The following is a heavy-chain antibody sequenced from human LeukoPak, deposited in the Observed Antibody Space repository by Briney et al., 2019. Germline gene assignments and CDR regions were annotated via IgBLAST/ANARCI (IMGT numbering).Heavy chain of an antibody. Sequence: ASVKVSCKASGYTFTSYYMHWVRQAPGQGLEWMGIINPGGGSTSYAQKFQGRVTMTRDTSTSTVYMGLSSLRSEDTAVYYCATPQGHSGSYWYYFDYWGQGTLVTVSS. V-gene: IGHV1-46*01. J-gene: IGHJ4*02. CDR3: ATPQGHSGSYWYYFDY. D-gene: IGHD1-26*01. CDR1: GYTFTSYY. CDR2: INPGGGST.